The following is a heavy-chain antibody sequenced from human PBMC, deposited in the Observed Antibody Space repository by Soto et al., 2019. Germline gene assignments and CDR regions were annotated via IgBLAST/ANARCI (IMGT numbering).Heavy chain of an antibody. J-gene: IGHJ4*02. V-gene: IGHV3-7*01. CDR3: AVGREVRGVTWGNFDY. Sequence: EVQLVESGGGLVQPGGSLRLSCAASGLTFSNYWMSWVRQAPGKGLEWVANIKEDGSEKYYVDSVKGRFTISRDNAKNSLYLQMNSLRAEDPAVFYCAVGREVRGVTWGNFDYWGQGTLVTVSS. CDR1: GLTFSNYW. D-gene: IGHD3-10*01. CDR2: IKEDGSEK.